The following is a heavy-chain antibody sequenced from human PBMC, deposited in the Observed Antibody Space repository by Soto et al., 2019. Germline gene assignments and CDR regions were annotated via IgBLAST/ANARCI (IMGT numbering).Heavy chain of an antibody. CDR1: GFTFSSYG. Sequence: ESGGGVVQPGRSLRLSCAASGFTFSSYGMHWVRQAPGKGLEWVAVISYDGSNKYYADSVKGRFTISRDNSKNTLYLQMNSLRAEDTAVYYCATHTVTRYYFDYWGQGTLVTVSS. CDR2: ISYDGSNK. D-gene: IGHD4-17*01. V-gene: IGHV3-30*03. CDR3: ATHTVTRYYFDY. J-gene: IGHJ4*02.